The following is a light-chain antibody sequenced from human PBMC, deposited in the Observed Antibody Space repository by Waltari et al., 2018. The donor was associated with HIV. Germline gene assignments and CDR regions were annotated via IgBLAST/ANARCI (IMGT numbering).Light chain of an antibody. CDR2: KAS. J-gene: IGKJ2*01. CDR3: QQYNSDFYT. CDR1: QCADSW. V-gene: IGKV1-5*03. Sequence: IQMTQSPSILSASAGDRITITCRASQCADSWVAWYQQRPGRAPKLLIYKASTLEYGVPARFSGSGSGTNFTLTINSLHPDDFATYYCQQYNSDFYTFGLGTRL.